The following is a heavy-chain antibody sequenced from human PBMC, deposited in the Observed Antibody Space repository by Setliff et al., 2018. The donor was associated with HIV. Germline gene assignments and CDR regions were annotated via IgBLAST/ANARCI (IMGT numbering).Heavy chain of an antibody. J-gene: IGHJ4*02. CDR3: SNWNTTIDEDS. V-gene: IGHV4-61*09. CDR1: GVSISSGSYY. Sequence: SETLSLTCAVSGVSISSGSYYWSWIRQPAGKGLEWIGHIYTSGTTNYNPSLKSRVTMSLDTSKNQFSLKMTSVTAADTALYYCSNWNTTIDEDSWGQGTLVTVSS. D-gene: IGHD5-18*01. CDR2: IYTSGTT.